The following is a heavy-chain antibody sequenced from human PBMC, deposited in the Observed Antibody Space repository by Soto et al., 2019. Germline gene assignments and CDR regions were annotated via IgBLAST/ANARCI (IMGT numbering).Heavy chain of an antibody. J-gene: IGHJ6*03. CDR3: ARVRQLVGYLYYYMDV. CDR2: ISAYNGNT. V-gene: IGHV1-18*01. Sequence: QVQLLQSGAEVTNPGASVKVSCKASGYTFTNYGITWVRQAPGQGLEWMGWISAYNGNTHYTQRLQGRVTMTTDTSTSTAYMERRGLRSDDTGVYYCARVRQLVGYLYYYMDVWGKGTTVTVSS. CDR1: GYTFTNYG. D-gene: IGHD6-6*01.